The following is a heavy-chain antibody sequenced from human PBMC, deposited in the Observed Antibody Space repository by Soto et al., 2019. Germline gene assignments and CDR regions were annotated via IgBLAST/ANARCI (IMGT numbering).Heavy chain of an antibody. CDR1: GGSIRSYY. CDR3: ARHPGYYDILTGYTTYYFDY. Sequence: SETLSLTCTVSGGSIRSYYWSWIRQPPGKGLEWIGNVYSSGINNYNPSLKSRVTISVDTSKSQFSLNLSSVTAADTAVYYCARHPGYYDILTGYTTYYFDYWGQGILVTVSS. V-gene: IGHV4-59*08. J-gene: IGHJ4*02. D-gene: IGHD3-9*01. CDR2: VYSSGIN.